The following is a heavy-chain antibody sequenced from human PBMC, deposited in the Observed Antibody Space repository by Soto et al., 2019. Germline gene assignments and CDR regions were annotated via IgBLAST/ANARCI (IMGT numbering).Heavy chain of an antibody. CDR2: VISASGSV. CDR1: GRIFSSFP. D-gene: IGHD3-10*02. J-gene: IGHJ6*02. V-gene: IGHV1-69*06. CDR3: ARVGSRDAYDYVLDH. Sequence: QVQVVQSGAEVKKPGSSVKISCKASGRIFSSFPTSWVRQVPGQGLEWMGGVISASGSVTYAPKFQGRVTITAVNSAGIGYMELTSLTSEDTAIYYCARVGSRDAYDYVLDHWGPGTTVTVSS.